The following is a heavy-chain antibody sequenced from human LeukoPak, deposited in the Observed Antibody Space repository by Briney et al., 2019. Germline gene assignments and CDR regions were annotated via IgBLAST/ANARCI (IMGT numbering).Heavy chain of an antibody. V-gene: IGHV4-30-2*01. CDR3: ARLMVRGVIFFDY. CDR1: GGSISSGGYS. CDR2: IYHSGST. D-gene: IGHD3-10*01. Sequence: TLSLTCAVSGGSISSGGYSWSWIRQPPGKGLEWIGYIYHSGSTYYNPSLKSRVTISVDRSKNQFSLELSSVTAADTAVYYCARLMVRGVIFFDYWGQGTLVTVSS. J-gene: IGHJ4*02.